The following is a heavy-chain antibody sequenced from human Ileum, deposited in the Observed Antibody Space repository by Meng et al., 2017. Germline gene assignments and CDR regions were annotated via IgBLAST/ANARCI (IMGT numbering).Heavy chain of an antibody. V-gene: IGHV4-4*02. CDR1: GGSISGGTW. CDR2: FHPGSGA. D-gene: IGHD2-21*01. J-gene: IGHJ4*02. Sequence: QVHLQESGPGLVKPSGTLSLTCAASGGSISGGTWWSWVRQPPGKGLQWIGQFHPGSGAAYNPSLETRVTISVDTSKNQFSLELTSVTAADTAVYYCAKNGAYCLESWGQGTLVTVSS. CDR3: AKNGAYCLES.